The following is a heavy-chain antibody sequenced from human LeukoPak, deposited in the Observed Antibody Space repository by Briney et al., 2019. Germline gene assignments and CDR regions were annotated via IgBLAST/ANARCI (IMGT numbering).Heavy chain of an antibody. CDR3: ARDGAYYDFWSGYSCYFDY. J-gene: IGHJ4*02. D-gene: IGHD3-3*01. Sequence: PGGSLRLSCAGSGFTFSSYSMNWVRQAPGKGLEWVSSISSSSSYIYYADSVKGRFTISRDNAKNSLYLQMNSLRAEDTAVYYCARDGAYYDFWSGYSCYFDYWGQGTLVTVSS. CDR2: ISSSSSYI. CDR1: GFTFSSYS. V-gene: IGHV3-21*01.